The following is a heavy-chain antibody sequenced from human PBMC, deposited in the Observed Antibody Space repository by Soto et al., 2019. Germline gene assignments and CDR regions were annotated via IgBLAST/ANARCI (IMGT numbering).Heavy chain of an antibody. CDR3: ARGGDIQSSGYLDAFDT. CDR2: IIPIFGTA. V-gene: IGHV1-69*13. Sequence: GASVKVSCKASGGTFSSYAISWVRQAPGQGLEWMGGIIPIFGTANYAQKFQGRVTITADESTSTAYMELSSLRSEDTAVYYCARGGDIQSSGYLDAFDTWGQGTMVTVSS. CDR1: GGTFSSYA. J-gene: IGHJ3*02. D-gene: IGHD3-22*01.